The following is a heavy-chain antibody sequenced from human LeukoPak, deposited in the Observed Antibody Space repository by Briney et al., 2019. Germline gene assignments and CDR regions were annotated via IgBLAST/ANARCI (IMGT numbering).Heavy chain of an antibody. J-gene: IGHJ3*02. CDR1: GFTFHNNG. Sequence: GGSLRLSCAASGFTFHNNGMSWVRQAPGKGLEWVSSISSSSSYIYYADSVKGRFTISRDNAKNSLYLQMNSLRAEDTAVYYCARDRGYCSGGSCYPALGDAFDIWGQGTMVTVSS. CDR2: ISSSSSYI. V-gene: IGHV3-21*01. D-gene: IGHD2-15*01. CDR3: ARDRGYCSGGSCYPALGDAFDI.